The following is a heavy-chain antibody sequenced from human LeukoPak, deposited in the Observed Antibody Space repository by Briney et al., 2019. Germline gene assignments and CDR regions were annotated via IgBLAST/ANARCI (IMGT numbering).Heavy chain of an antibody. V-gene: IGHV3-48*03. J-gene: IGHJ4*02. D-gene: IGHD5-12*01. CDR3: ARDRWVATKYEGDFDY. CDR2: ISTTGSRI. Sequence: QPGGSLRLSCAASGFSFSNFEMNWVRQAPGKGLEWVSYISTTGSRIYYADSVKGRFTISRDNAENSLYLQMNSLRAEDTAVYYCARDRWVATKYEGDFDYWGQGTLVTASS. CDR1: GFSFSNFE.